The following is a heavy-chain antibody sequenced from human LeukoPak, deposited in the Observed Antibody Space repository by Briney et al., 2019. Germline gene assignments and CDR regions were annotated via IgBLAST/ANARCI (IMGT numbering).Heavy chain of an antibody. Sequence: ASVKVSCKASGYTFTSYGISWVREAPGQGLEWMGWISAYNGNTNYAQKLQGRVTMTTDTSTSTAYMELRSLRSDDTAVYYCARSESWGKDYGGYSVGLPIDYWGQGTLVTVSS. J-gene: IGHJ4*02. CDR3: ARSESWGKDYGGYSVGLPIDY. CDR1: GYTFTSYG. V-gene: IGHV1-18*01. CDR2: ISAYNGNT. D-gene: IGHD4-23*01.